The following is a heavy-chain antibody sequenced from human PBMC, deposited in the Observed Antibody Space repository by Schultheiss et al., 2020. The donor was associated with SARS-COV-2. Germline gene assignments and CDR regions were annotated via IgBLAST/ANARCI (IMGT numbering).Heavy chain of an antibody. J-gene: IGHJ6*02. CDR3: AKDICSSISCYNAVFHYYGMDV. Sequence: GGSLRLSCAASGFTFDDYAMHWVRQAPGKGLEWVSSISWNSGSIGYADSVKGRFTISRDNAKNSLYLQMNSLRAEDTALYYCAKDICSSISCYNAVFHYYGMDVWGQGTTVTVSS. CDR2: ISWNSGSI. V-gene: IGHV3-9*01. CDR1: GFTFDDYA. D-gene: IGHD2-2*02.